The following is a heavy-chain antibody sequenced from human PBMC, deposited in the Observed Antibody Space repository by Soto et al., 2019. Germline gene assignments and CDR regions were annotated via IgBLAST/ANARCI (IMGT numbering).Heavy chain of an antibody. J-gene: IGHJ4*01. V-gene: IGHV3-7*01. CDR1: GFTFSRYW. CDR3: AREWVPPDY. Sequence: EVQLVESGGGLVQPGGSLRLSCAASGFTFSRYWMSWVRQAPGKGLEWVANIKQDGSEKYYVDSVKGRFTISRDNAKNSLYLPMNSLRAEDTAVYSCAREWVPPDYWGHGTLVTVSS. CDR2: IKQDGSEK. D-gene: IGHD3-10*01.